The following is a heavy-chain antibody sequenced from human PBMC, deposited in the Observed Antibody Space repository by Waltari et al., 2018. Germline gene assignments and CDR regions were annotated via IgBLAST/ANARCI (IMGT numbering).Heavy chain of an antibody. CDR2: IYYSGST. D-gene: IGHD1-26*01. Sequence: QVQLQESGPGLVKPSETLSLTCTVSGGSISTYYWSWIRQPPGKGLEWIGYIYYSGSTNYNPSLKSRVTISVDTSKNQFSLKLSSVTAADTAVYYCARAPGVGATKGYYYYYMDVWGKGTTVTVSS. CDR1: GGSISTYY. V-gene: IGHV4-59*01. CDR3: ARAPGVGATKGYYYYYMDV. J-gene: IGHJ6*03.